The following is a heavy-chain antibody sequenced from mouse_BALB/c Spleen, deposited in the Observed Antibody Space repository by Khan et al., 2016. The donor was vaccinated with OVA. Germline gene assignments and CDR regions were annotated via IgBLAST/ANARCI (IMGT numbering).Heavy chain of an antibody. V-gene: IGHV1S41*01. J-gene: IGHJ4*01. D-gene: IGHD1-1*01. Sequence: DLVKPGASVKLSCKASGYTFTSYWINWIKQRPGQGLEWIGRIAPGSGSAYYSAMFKGKATLTVDTSSSTAYIQLSSLSSEDSAVYCGASSGGYWSSRDAMDYWGQGTSVTVS. CDR3: ASSGGYWSSRDAMDY. CDR1: GYTFTSYW. CDR2: IAPGSGSA.